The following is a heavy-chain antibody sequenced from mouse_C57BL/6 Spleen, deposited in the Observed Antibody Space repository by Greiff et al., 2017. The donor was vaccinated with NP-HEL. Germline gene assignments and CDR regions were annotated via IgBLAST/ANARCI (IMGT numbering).Heavy chain of an antibody. V-gene: IGHV1-18*01. J-gene: IGHJ4*01. D-gene: IGHD1-1*01. Sequence: EVQLQQSGPELVKPGASVKIPCKASGYTFTDYNMDWVKQSHGKSLEWIGDINPNNGGTIYNQKFKGKATLTVDKSSSTAYMELRSLTSEDTAVYYCARWSPNYYGSAMDYWGQGTSVTVSS. CDR3: ARWSPNYYGSAMDY. CDR1: GYTFTDYN. CDR2: INPNNGGT.